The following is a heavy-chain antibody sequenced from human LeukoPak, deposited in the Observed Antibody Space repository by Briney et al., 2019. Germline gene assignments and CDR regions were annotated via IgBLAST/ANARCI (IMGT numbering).Heavy chain of an antibody. J-gene: IGHJ4*02. D-gene: IGHD4-17*01. CDR3: AKDGRRYGDYFTDY. CDR1: GFTFYYYA. V-gene: IGHV3-9*01. Sequence: SLTLLCTPSGFTFYYYAMHGVRHATGKGLECLSGKSWNSCSIGYADYVKGRFTISRDNEQNSLYLQMNSLRAEDTALYYCAKDGRRYGDYFTDYWGQGTLVTVSS. CDR2: KSWNSCSI.